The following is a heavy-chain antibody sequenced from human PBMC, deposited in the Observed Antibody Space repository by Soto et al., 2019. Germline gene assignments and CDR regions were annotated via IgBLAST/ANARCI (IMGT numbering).Heavy chain of an antibody. CDR3: AKDAITRNGRSDAFDI. CDR2: IGGGGINT. Sequence: EVQLLESGGDLVQPGGSLRLSCAASGFIFSEYAMRWVRQAPGKGLAWVSAIGGGGINTWYADSVKGRFTISRDNSRNTMYLQMNNLRVEDTAVYYCAKDAITRNGRSDAFDIWGQGTMVTVSS. J-gene: IGHJ3*02. V-gene: IGHV3-23*01. CDR1: GFIFSEYA. D-gene: IGHD1-20*01.